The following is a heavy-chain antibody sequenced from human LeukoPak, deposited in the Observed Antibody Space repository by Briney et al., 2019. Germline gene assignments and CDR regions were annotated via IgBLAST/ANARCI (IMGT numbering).Heavy chain of an antibody. V-gene: IGHV1-69*01. J-gene: IGHJ4*02. D-gene: IGHD5-18*01. CDR2: IIPIFGTA. CDR1: GGTFGSYA. Sequence: SVKVSCKASGGTFGSYAISWVRQAPGQGLEWMGGIIPIFGTANYAQKFQGRVTITADESTSTAYMELSSLRSEDTAVYYCATVDSLGQYYFDYWGQGTLVTVSS. CDR3: ATVDSLGQYYFDY.